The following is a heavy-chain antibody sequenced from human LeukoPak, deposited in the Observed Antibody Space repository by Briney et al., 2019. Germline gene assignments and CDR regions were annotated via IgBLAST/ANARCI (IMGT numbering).Heavy chain of an antibody. J-gene: IGHJ3*02. CDR1: RFTFSGYG. V-gene: IGHV3-23*01. CDR2: ISGSGVSP. CDR3: AKWTYYYDSSGYRVGDAAFDI. D-gene: IGHD3-22*01. Sequence: GGSLRLSCAASRFTFSGYGMTWVRQAPGKGLEWVSGISGSGVSPYYADSVKGRFTISRDNSKNTLYLQMNSLRAEDTAVYYCAKWTYYYDSSGYRVGDAAFDIWGHGKMVTVSS.